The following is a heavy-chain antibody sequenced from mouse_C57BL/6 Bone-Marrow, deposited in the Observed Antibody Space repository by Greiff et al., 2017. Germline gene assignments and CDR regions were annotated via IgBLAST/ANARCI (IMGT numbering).Heavy chain of an antibody. Sequence: QVQLKQPGAELVMPGASVKLSCKASGYTFTSYWMHWVKQRPGQGLEWIGEIDPSDSYTNYNQKFKGKSTLTVDKSSSTAYMQLSSLTSEDSAVXYGARDYDYDERDYFDYWGQGTTLTVSS. V-gene: IGHV1-69*01. D-gene: IGHD2-4*01. CDR1: GYTFTSYW. J-gene: IGHJ2*01. CDR3: ARDYDYDERDYFDY. CDR2: IDPSDSYT.